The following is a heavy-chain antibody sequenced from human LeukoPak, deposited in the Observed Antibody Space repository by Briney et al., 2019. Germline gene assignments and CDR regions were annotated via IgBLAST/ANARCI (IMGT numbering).Heavy chain of an antibody. CDR2: VRYDGNKK. J-gene: IGHJ5*02. V-gene: IGHV3-30*02. D-gene: IGHD6-13*01. CDR1: GFTFSNYG. Sequence: GGSLRLSCAASGFTFSNYGMHWVRQAPGKGLEWVAFVRYDGNKKNYADSVKGRFTISRDNSKNTLYLQMNSLRAEDTAVYYCAKEGSSWSNWFDPWGQGTLVTVSS. CDR3: AKEGSSWSNWFDP.